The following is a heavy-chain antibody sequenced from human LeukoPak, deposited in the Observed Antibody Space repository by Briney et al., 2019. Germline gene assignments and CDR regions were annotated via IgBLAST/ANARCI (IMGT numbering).Heavy chain of an antibody. D-gene: IGHD3-10*01. V-gene: IGHV3-7*01. CDR2: IKQDGNEK. Sequence: GGSLRLSYAASGFTLTTYWMAWVRQAPGKGLEWVASIKQDGNEKYYVDSVKGRFTISRDSAENTLYLQVKSLKAEDTAFYYCARPSLYYYGSETYFWFDLWGQGTLVTVSS. CDR1: GFTLTTYW. J-gene: IGHJ5*02. CDR3: ARPSLYYYGSETYFWFDL.